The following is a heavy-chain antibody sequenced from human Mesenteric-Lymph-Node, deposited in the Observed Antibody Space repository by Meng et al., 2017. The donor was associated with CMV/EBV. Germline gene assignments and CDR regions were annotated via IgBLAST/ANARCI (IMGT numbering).Heavy chain of an antibody. D-gene: IGHD2-15*01. CDR1: GASITTHY. Sequence: SETLSLTCIVSGASITTHYWSWIRQPPGKGLEWVGYLYYSGGTSYSPSLKSRVTISADTSKNQFSLKLTSVTAADTAIYYCTKTAATGRGWVGMDVWGQGTTVTVSS. V-gene: IGHV4-59*11. CDR3: TKTAATGRGWVGMDV. J-gene: IGHJ6*02. CDR2: LYYSGGT.